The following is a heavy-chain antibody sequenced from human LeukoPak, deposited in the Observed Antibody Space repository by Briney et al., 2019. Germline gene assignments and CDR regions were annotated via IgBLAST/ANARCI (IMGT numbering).Heavy chain of an antibody. V-gene: IGHV4-59*10. CDR1: GGSFSGYY. CDR3: ASSHVDTAMYDY. J-gene: IGHJ4*02. CDR2: IYTSGST. D-gene: IGHD5-18*01. Sequence: SETLSLTCAVYGGSFSGYYWSWIRQPPGKGLEWIGRIYTSGSTNYNPSLKSRVTISVDTSKNQFSLKLSSVTAADTAVYYCASSHVDTAMYDYWGQGTLVTVSS.